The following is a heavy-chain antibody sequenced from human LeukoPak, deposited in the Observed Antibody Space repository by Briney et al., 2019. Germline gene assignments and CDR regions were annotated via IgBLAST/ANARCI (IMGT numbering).Heavy chain of an antibody. CDR3: ARSTPGIAAVWYFDL. J-gene: IGHJ2*01. CDR2: INHSGST. V-gene: IGHV4-39*07. D-gene: IGHD6-13*01. CDR1: GGSISDSIYY. Sequence: SETLTLTCTVSGGSISDSIYYWGWIRQPPGKGLEWIGEINHSGSTNYNPSLKSRVTISVDTSKNQFSLKLSSVTAADTAVYYCARSTPGIAAVWYFDLWGRGTLVTVSS.